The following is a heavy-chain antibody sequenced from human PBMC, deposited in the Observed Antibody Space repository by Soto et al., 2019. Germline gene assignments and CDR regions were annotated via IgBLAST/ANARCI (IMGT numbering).Heavy chain of an antibody. CDR2: ISSNGHST. J-gene: IGHJ4*02. V-gene: IGHV3-64*01. D-gene: IGHD5-12*01. CDR1: GFTFSNYA. CDR3: ARGSNGYHFDY. Sequence: EVQLVESGGGLVQPGGSLRLSCAASGFTFSNYAMHWVRQAPGKGLEYVSTISSNGHSTDYANSVKGRFTISRDNSMNMLYLQMGSLRAEDMAVYYCARGSNGYHFDYWGQGTLVTVSS.